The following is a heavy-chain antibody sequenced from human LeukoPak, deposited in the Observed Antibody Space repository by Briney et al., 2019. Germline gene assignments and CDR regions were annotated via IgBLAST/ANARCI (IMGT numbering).Heavy chain of an antibody. CDR2: IYHSGST. D-gene: IGHD4-17*01. CDR3: AGGGMGYGDYDYYYGMDV. J-gene: IGHJ6*02. CDR1: GGSMSSGGYS. V-gene: IGHV4-30-2*01. Sequence: SDTLSLTCAVSGGSMSSGGYSWSGIRQPPGKGLGWIGYIYHSGSTYYNPSLKSRVTISVDRSKNQFSLKLSSVTAADTAVYYCAGGGMGYGDYDYYYGMDVRGQGTTVTVSS.